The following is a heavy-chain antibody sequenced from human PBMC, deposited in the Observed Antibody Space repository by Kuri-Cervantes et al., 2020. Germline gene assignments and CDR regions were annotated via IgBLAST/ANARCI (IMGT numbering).Heavy chain of an antibody. CDR3: ARDEAAAGNFDY. J-gene: IGHJ4*02. V-gene: IGHV3-9*01. CDR1: GFSFNDYA. CDR2: ISWSGATV. D-gene: IGHD6-13*01. Sequence: GGSLRLSCAASGFSFNDYAMQWVRQRPGRGLEWVSGISWSGATVGYADSVKGRFTISRDNAKNTLYLQMNSLRAEDTAVYYCARDEAAAGNFDYWGQGTLVTVSS.